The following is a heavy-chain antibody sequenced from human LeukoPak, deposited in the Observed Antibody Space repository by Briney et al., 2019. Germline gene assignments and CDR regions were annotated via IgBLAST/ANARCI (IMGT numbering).Heavy chain of an antibody. V-gene: IGHV4-31*03. Sequence: SETLSLTCTVSGDSISSGYYWSWIRQHPGKGLEWIRYIYYSGSAYYNPSLKSRVTISLDTSKNQFSLRLTSVTAADTAVYYCARGEIWFDPWGQGTLVTVSS. J-gene: IGHJ5*02. CDR2: IYYSGSA. CDR1: GDSISSGYY. CDR3: ARGEIWFDP.